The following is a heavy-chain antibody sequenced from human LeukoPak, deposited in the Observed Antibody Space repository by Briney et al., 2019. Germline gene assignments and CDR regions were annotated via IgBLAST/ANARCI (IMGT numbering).Heavy chain of an antibody. J-gene: IGHJ6*02. V-gene: IGHV1-2*02. CDR3: ARHHVIAANRIGLYYYGMDV. CDR2: INPNSGGT. Sequence: ASVKVSCKASGYTFTGYYMHWVRQVPGQGLEWMGWINPNSGGTNYAQKFQGRVTMTRDTSISTAYMELSRLRSDDTAVYYCARHHVIAANRIGLYYYGMDVWGQGTTVTVSS. D-gene: IGHD6-25*01. CDR1: GYTFTGYY.